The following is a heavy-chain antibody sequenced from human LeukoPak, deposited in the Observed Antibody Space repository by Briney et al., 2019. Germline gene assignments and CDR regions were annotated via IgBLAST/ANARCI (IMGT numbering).Heavy chain of an antibody. CDR2: IYYSGST. V-gene: IGHV4-59*01. CDR3: ARGGYSYGSFYYYYGMDV. J-gene: IGHJ6*02. Sequence: SETLSLTCTASGGSISSYYWSWIRQPPGKGLEWGGYIYYSGSTNYNPSLKSRVTISVDTSKNQFSLKLSSVTAADTAVYYCARGGYSYGSFYYYYGMDVWGQGTTVTVSS. D-gene: IGHD5-18*01. CDR1: GGSISSYY.